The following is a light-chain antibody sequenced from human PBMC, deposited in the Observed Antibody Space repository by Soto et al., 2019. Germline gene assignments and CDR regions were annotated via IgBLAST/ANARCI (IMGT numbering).Light chain of an antibody. CDR2: ETS. V-gene: IGKV1-5*03. Sequence: DVQITHSPSTLSASVLYRVTITCRASQTINNWLAWYRQRPGKAPTFLIYETSTLESGVPSRFSGSGSGTEFTLTINSLQPDDFARYYCHQYKSHSPTFGQGTKVDIK. CDR1: QTINNW. J-gene: IGKJ1*01. CDR3: HQYKSHSPT.